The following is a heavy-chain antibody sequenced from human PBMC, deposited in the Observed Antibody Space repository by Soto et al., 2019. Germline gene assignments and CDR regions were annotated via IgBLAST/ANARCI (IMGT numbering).Heavy chain of an antibody. CDR3: VKPSHEMLTGYSPFDH. CDR1: GFTFSAYA. J-gene: IGHJ4*02. CDR2: IRDSGDYT. Sequence: EVQLLESGGGLVQPGGSLRLSCVASGFTFSAYAMSWVRQAPGKGRQWVSAIRDSGDYTYYADSVKGRFTILRDNSKSTLFLQMDSLNADDTALYYCVKPSHEMLTGYSPFDHWGQGTLVTVSS. V-gene: IGHV3-23*01. D-gene: IGHD3-9*01.